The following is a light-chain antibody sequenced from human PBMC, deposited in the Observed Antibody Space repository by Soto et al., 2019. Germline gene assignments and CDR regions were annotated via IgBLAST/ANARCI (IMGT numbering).Light chain of an antibody. CDR3: QQYDTYSRT. J-gene: IGKJ1*01. CDR2: DVS. Sequence: DIPMTQSPSTLSASVGDRVTITCRASQSISGTLAWYQQKPGKAPKLLMYDVSSLERGVPSRFSGSGSGTEFTLTISSLQPDDFATYYCQQYDTYSRTFGQGTKVEIK. V-gene: IGKV1-5*01. CDR1: QSISGT.